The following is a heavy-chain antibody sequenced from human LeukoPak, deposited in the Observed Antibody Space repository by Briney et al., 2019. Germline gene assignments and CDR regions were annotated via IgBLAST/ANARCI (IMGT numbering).Heavy chain of an antibody. CDR1: GFTFDDYA. V-gene: IGHV3-74*01. CDR3: ATDRSSIAVRPH. Sequence: GGSLRLSCAASGFTFDDYAMHWVRQAPGKGLVWVSRINTDGSSTNYADSMKGRFTISRDNAKNTLYLQMNSLRAEDTAVYYCATDRSSIAVRPHWGQGTLVTVSS. CDR2: INTDGSST. J-gene: IGHJ4*02. D-gene: IGHD6-6*01.